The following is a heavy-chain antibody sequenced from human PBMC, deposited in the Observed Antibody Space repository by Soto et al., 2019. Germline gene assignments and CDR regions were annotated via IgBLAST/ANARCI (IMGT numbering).Heavy chain of an antibody. CDR1: GFTFRNNV. D-gene: IGHD2-8*01. V-gene: IGHV3-23*01. CDR2: ITGSGRDT. J-gene: IGHJ4*02. CDR3: AKNGLDNSPSAIDS. Sequence: WGSLRLSCAASGFTFRNNVLSWVRQSPGKGLDWVSGITGSGRDTYYADSVKGRFTTSRDNSKNMVFLQMNSLRAEDTALYYCAKNGLDNSPSAIDSWGPGTLVTVSS.